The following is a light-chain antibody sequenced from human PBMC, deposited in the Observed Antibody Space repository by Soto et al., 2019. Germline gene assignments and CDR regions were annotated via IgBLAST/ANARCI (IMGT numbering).Light chain of an antibody. J-gene: IGKJ2*01. CDR2: GAS. V-gene: IGKV3-15*01. CDR3: QQGHNWPLT. CDR1: QSISSE. Sequence: EIVMTQSPATLSVSPGESATLSCRASQSISSELAWYPQKPGQPPRLLIYGASTRATGVPARFTGSGSGSDFTLTISVLQSEDFAVYYCQQGHNWPLTFGHGTRLEI.